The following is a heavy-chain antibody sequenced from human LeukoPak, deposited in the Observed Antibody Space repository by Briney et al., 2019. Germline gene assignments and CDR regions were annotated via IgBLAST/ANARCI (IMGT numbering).Heavy chain of an antibody. Sequence: GGSLRLSCAASGFTFSSYGMHWVRQAPGKGLEWVAVISYDVGKKYYADSVKGRFTISRDNSKNTLYLQMNSLRAEDTAVYYCAKSGGGYSSGWFYWGQGTLVTVSS. D-gene: IGHD6-19*01. J-gene: IGHJ4*02. V-gene: IGHV3-30*18. CDR3: AKSGGGYSSGWFY. CDR1: GFTFSSYG. CDR2: ISYDVGKK.